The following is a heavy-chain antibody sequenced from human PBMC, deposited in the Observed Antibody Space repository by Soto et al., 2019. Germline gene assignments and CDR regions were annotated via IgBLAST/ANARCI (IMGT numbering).Heavy chain of an antibody. Sequence: GGSLRLSCAASGFTFSSYGMHWVRQAPGKGLEWVAVIWYDGSNKYYADSVKGRFTISRDNSKNTLYLQMNSLRAEDTAVYYCSRAPPRRYDILTGYLFLDAFDIWGQGTMVTVSS. CDR1: GFTFSSYG. D-gene: IGHD3-9*01. J-gene: IGHJ3*02. CDR2: IWYDGSNK. CDR3: SRAPPRRYDILTGYLFLDAFDI. V-gene: IGHV3-33*01.